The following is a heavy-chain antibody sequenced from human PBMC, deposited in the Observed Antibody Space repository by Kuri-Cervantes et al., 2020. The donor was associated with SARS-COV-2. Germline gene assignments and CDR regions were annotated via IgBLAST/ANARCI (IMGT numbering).Heavy chain of an antibody. Sequence: ASVKVSCKASGYTFTDYYIHWVRQAPGQGLEWMGWTTPNSGVTNYAQKFQGRVTMTRDTSITTAHMDLSRVRSDDTAVYYCARMIRGAYYYMDVWGKGTTVTVSS. CDR2: TTPNSGVT. CDR1: GYTFTDYY. D-gene: IGHD3-16*01. CDR3: ARMIRGAYYYMDV. J-gene: IGHJ6*03. V-gene: IGHV1-2*02.